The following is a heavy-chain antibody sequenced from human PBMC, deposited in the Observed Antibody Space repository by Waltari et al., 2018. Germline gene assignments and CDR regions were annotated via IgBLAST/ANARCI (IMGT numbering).Heavy chain of an antibody. CDR3: ANSLYYYDSSGYPFDY. CDR1: GFNFSSYA. Sequence: EVQLLESGGGLVQPGGSLRLSCAASGFNFSSYAMSWVRQAPGKGLEWVSAISGSGGSTYYADSVKGRFTISRDNSKNTLYLQMNSLRAEDTAVYYCANSLYYYDSSGYPFDYWGQGTLVTVSS. J-gene: IGHJ4*02. D-gene: IGHD3-22*01. CDR2: ISGSGGST. V-gene: IGHV3-23*01.